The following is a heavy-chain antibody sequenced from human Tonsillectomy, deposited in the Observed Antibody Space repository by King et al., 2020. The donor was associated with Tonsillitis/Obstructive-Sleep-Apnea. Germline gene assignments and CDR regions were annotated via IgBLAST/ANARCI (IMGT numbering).Heavy chain of an antibody. CDR2: ISGSGGST. J-gene: IGHJ3*02. CDR3: AKDAFFSGSYYFDAFDI. V-gene: IGHV3-23*04. D-gene: IGHD3-10*01. Sequence: VQLVESGGGLVQPGGSLRLSCAASGFTFSSYAMSWVRQTPGKGLEWVSVISGSGGSTYYADSVNGRFTISRDNSKNTLYLQMNSLRAEDTAVYYCAKDAFFSGSYYFDAFDIWGQGTMVTVSS. CDR1: GFTFSSYA.